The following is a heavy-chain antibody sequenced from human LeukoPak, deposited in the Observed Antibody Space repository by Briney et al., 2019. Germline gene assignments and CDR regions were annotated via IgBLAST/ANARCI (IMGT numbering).Heavy chain of an antibody. Sequence: GASVKVSCKASGYTFTSYYMHWVRQAPGQGLEWMGIINPSGGSTSYAQKFQGRVTMTSDTSTNTAYMELRSLRSDDSAVYYCARVVPGGYDRSGSSSYYHMDVWGKGTTVTISS. CDR1: GYTFTSYY. D-gene: IGHD3-22*01. CDR3: ARVVPGGYDRSGSSSYYHMDV. V-gene: IGHV1-46*01. CDR2: INPSGGST. J-gene: IGHJ6*03.